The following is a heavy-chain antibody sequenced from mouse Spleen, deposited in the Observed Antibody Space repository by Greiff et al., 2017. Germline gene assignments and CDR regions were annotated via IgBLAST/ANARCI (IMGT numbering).Heavy chain of an antibody. D-gene: IGHD1-1*01. CDR2: IYPSDSET. J-gene: IGHJ2*01. V-gene: IGHV1-61*01. CDR3: ARGDYGSGYLDY. CDR1: GYTFTSYW. Sequence: QVQLQQPGAELVRPGSSVKLSCKASGYTFTSYWMDWVKQRPGQGLEWIGNIYPSDSETHYNQKFKDKATLTVDKSSSTAYMQLSSLTSEDSAVYYCARGDYGSGYLDYWGQGTTLTVSS.